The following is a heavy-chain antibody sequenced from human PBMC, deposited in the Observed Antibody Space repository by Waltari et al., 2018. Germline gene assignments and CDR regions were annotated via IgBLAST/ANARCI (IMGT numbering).Heavy chain of an antibody. V-gene: IGHV3-21*01. CDR1: VFTVSSYS. CDR3: ARAFGSSGYMDY. CDR2: ISSSSSYI. Sequence: EVQLVASGGGLVKPGGPLSLSCAASVFTVSSYSMNWVRQAPGKGLEWVSSISSSSSYIYYADSVKGRFTISRDNAKNSLYLQMNSLRADDTAVYYCARAFGSSGYMDYWGQGTLVTVSS. J-gene: IGHJ4*02. D-gene: IGHD3-22*01.